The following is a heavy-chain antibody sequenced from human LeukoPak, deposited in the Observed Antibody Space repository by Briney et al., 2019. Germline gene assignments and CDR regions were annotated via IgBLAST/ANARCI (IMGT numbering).Heavy chain of an antibody. V-gene: IGHV1-46*01. Sequence: ASVKVSCKASGYTFTTRYYMHWVRQAPGQGLEWIGIINTSAGGTNYAQKFQGRVTMTRDTSTNTVYMELGSLTSEDTAVYYCAREESGGYFDYWGQGTLVTVSS. CDR3: AREESGGYFDY. D-gene: IGHD2-8*02. CDR2: INTSAGGT. J-gene: IGHJ4*02. CDR1: GYTFTTRYY.